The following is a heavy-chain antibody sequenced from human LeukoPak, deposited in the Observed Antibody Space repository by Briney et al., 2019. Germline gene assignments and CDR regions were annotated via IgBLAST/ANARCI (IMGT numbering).Heavy chain of an antibody. V-gene: IGHV3-33*01. J-gene: IGHJ5*02. CDR3: ARAGGYCSGGSCYRGYSWFDP. D-gene: IGHD2-15*01. CDR1: GFTFSGSG. Sequence: GGSLRLSCAASGFTFSGSGMHWVRQAPGKGLEWVAVILYNGSNKYYADSVKGRFTISRDNSKNTLYLQMSSLRVEDTAVYYCARAGGYCSGGSCYRGYSWFDPWGQGTLVTVSS. CDR2: ILYNGSNK.